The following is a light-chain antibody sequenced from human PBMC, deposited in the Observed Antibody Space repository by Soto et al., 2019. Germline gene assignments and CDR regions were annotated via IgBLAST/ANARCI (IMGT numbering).Light chain of an antibody. CDR1: ESVSSN. CDR2: GAS. Sequence: ETVMTQSPATLSVSPGERATLSCRASESVSSNLVWYQQRPGQAPRLLISGASTRVTGTPASFSGSGSGTEFTLIISSLQSEDFAVYYCLQYKNWPRTFGQGTKVEIK. J-gene: IGKJ1*01. CDR3: LQYKNWPRT. V-gene: IGKV3-15*01.